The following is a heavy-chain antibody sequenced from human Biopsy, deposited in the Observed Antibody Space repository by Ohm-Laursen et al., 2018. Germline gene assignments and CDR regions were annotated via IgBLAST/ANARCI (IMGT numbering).Heavy chain of an antibody. Sequence: TLSLTCTVSGDSVNTYNFYWTWIRQSPGKGLEWIGHIFYSGTTKYNPSLERRGHISLDTAKNQFSLKLRSVTAADTAVYYCARGMRSSGWPYFDSWGQGTLVTVSS. J-gene: IGHJ4*02. CDR2: IFYSGTT. D-gene: IGHD6-19*01. V-gene: IGHV4-61*01. CDR3: ARGMRSSGWPYFDS. CDR1: GDSVNTYNFY.